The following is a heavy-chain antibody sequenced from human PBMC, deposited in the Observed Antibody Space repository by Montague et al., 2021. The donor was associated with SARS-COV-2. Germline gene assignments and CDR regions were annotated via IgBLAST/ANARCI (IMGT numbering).Heavy chain of an antibody. CDR1: GFTFSSYI. J-gene: IGHJ6*02. V-gene: IGHV3-48*02. CDR3: ARDPAIVATNYGMDV. Sequence: SLRLSCSASGFTFSSYILNWVRQAPGNGLEWVSYLSSSSSTIYSXDSVQGQFTISRDNAKNSLYLPINSLRDADTALYYCARDPAIVATNYGMDVRGQGTTVTVSS. D-gene: IGHD5-12*01. CDR2: LSSSSSTI.